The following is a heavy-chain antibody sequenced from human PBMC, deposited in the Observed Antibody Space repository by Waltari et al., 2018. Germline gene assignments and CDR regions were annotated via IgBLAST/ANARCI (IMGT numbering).Heavy chain of an antibody. CDR1: GYSFNNYW. D-gene: IGHD1-1*01. V-gene: IGHV5-51*01. CDR2: VRPDNSDT. Sequence: QLVQSGTEVKKPGESLKISCKTSGYSFNNYWIGWVRQMPGKGLEWMGIVRPDNSDTRYGPSFRGQVTISADKSISIAYLQWSSLKASDTAIYYCARHTEDDNGDDWGQGTLVTVST. J-gene: IGHJ4*02. CDR3: ARHTEDDNGDD.